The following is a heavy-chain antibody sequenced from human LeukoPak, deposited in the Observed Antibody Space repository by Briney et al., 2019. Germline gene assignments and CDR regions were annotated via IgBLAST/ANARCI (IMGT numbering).Heavy chain of an antibody. CDR1: GFTFDDYA. V-gene: IGHV3-9*01. D-gene: IGHD3-3*01. Sequence: GGSLRLSCAASGFTFDDYAMHWVRQAPGKGLEWVSGISWNSGSIGYADSVKGRFAISRDNAKNSLFLQMNSLRAEDTAVYYCARDWPTSQSGPVGWGQGTLVTVSS. CDR3: ARDWPTSQSGPVG. CDR2: ISWNSGSI. J-gene: IGHJ4*02.